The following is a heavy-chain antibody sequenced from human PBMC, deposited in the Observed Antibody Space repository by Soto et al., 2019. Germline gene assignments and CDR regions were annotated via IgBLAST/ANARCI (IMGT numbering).Heavy chain of an antibody. CDR3: AKGGHIAVAGTFDY. V-gene: IGHV3-9*01. CDR2: ISWNSGSI. J-gene: IGHJ4*02. D-gene: IGHD6-19*01. CDR1: GFTFDDYA. Sequence: GGSLRLSCAASGFTFDDYAMHWVRQAPGKGLEWVSGISWNSGSIGYADSVKGRFTISRDNAKNSLYLQMNSLRAEDTALYYCAKGGHIAVAGTFDYWGQGTLVTVSS.